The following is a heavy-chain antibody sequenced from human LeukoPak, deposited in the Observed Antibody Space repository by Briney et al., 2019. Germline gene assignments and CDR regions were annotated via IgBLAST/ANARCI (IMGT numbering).Heavy chain of an antibody. V-gene: IGHV3-30*18. CDR2: ISYDGSNK. J-gene: IGHJ4*02. CDR1: GFTFSSYG. CDR3: AKDSHQGIAVAGGFDY. D-gene: IGHD6-19*01. Sequence: GGSLRLSCAASGFTFSSYGMHWVRQAPGKGLEWVAVISYDGSNKYYADSVKGRFTISRDNSKNTLYLQMNSLRAEDTAVYYCAKDSHQGIAVAGGFDYWGQGTLVTVSS.